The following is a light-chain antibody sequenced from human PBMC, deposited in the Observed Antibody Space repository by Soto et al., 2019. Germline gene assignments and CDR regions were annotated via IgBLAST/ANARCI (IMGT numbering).Light chain of an antibody. CDR3: QQYDSYSYT. CDR2: KAS. CDR1: QSINIW. V-gene: IGKV1-5*03. Sequence: DIQMTQSPSTLSASVGDRVTITCRASQSINIWLAWYQQKPGKAPKLLIYKASTLESGVPSRFSGSGFGTEFTLTISSLQPDDFATYHCQQYDSYSYTFGQGTKLESK. J-gene: IGKJ2*01.